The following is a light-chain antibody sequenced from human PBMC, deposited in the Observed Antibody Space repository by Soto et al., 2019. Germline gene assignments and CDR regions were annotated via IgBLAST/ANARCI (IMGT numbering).Light chain of an antibody. J-gene: IGLJ2*01. Sequence: QSVPTQPASVSGSPGQSITISCTGTSSDVGGYNYVSWYQQHPGKAPKLMIYDVSNRPSGVSNRFSGSKSGNTASLTISGLQAEDEADYYCTSYAGRNTVVFGGGTKLSVL. CDR3: TSYAGRNTVV. CDR1: SSDVGGYNY. CDR2: DVS. V-gene: IGLV2-14*01.